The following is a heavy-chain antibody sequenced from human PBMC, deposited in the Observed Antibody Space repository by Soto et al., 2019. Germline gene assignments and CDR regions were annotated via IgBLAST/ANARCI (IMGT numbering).Heavy chain of an antibody. Sequence: SETLSLTCNVAGGSIDSYYWSCIRQPPWKGLEWIGYIYFRGTTNYNPSLKSRVTMSADTSKNQFSLKLNSVTAADTAVYYCARGVVGTTHYFDYWGQGTLVTVS. D-gene: IGHD1-26*01. J-gene: IGHJ4*02. CDR1: GGSIDSYY. V-gene: IGHV4-59*01. CDR2: IYFRGTT. CDR3: ARGVVGTTHYFDY.